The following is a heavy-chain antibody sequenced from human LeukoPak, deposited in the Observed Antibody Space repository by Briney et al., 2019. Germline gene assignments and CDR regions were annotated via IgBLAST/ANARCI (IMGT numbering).Heavy chain of an antibody. D-gene: IGHD2-15*01. V-gene: IGHV4-39*01. J-gene: IGHJ3*02. Sequence: PSETLSLTCSVSGVSISTTGYHWDWIRQPPGKGLEWIGTIYYSGSMFYNPSLKSRLTISVDTSKDQFSLKLISVTAADTAVYYCVRRWQQLAYAFDIWGQGTMVTVSS. CDR1: GVSISTTGYH. CDR3: VRRWQQLAYAFDI. CDR2: IYYSGSM.